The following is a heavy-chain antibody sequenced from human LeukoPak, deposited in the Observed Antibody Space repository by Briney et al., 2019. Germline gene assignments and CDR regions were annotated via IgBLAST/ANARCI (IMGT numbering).Heavy chain of an antibody. Sequence: PSETLSLTCAVYRGSLSGYYWSWIRQPPGKGLEWIGEINHSGSTYYNPSLKSRVTISVDTSKNQFSLKLNSVTAADTAVYYCARHYGPWGQGTLVTVSS. D-gene: IGHD3-16*01. J-gene: IGHJ5*02. CDR2: INHSGST. V-gene: IGHV4-34*01. CDR3: ARHYGP. CDR1: RGSLSGYY.